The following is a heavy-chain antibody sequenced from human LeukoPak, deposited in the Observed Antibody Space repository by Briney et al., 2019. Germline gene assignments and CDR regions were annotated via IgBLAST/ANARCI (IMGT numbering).Heavy chain of an antibody. D-gene: IGHD3-22*01. CDR2: LYYTGST. CDR1: GGSVNSGSYY. CDR3: ARVGRDYYDSSSPPYYFDF. J-gene: IGHJ4*02. V-gene: IGHV4-61*01. Sequence: SETLSLTCTVSGGSVNSGSYYWSWIRQPPGKGLEWIGYLYYTGSTNYNPSLKSRVTISVDTSKNQFSLKLSSVTAADTAVYYCARVGRDYYDSSSPPYYFDFWGQGTLVTVSS.